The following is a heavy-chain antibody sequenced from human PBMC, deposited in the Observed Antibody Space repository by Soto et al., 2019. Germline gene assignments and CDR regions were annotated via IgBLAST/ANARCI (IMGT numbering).Heavy chain of an antibody. J-gene: IGHJ1*01. CDR1: GFTFSDYA. CDR2: IKVRGGST. Sequence: EVQLLESGGGLVQPGGSLRLSCAASGFTFSDYAMSWVRQAPGKGLEWLSAIKVRGGSTYYADSVKGRFAISTDNSQNTLYLQMTNLRAEATAVYYCAKGLYYYGSGTYYCEYFQPWGQCTLVTVSP. V-gene: IGHV3-23*01. D-gene: IGHD3-22*01. CDR3: AKGLYYYGSGTYYCEYFQP.